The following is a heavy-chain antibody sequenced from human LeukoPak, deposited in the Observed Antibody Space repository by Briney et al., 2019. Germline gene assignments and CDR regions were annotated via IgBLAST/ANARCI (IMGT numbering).Heavy chain of an antibody. CDR3: ARGPHCSRGEYFDY. CDR1: GGSVSGFY. D-gene: IGHD4-11*01. Sequence: SETLSLTCTVSGGSVSGFYWSWIRQPAGKGLEWIGRLYTSGSTNYNPSLKSRVTMSVDTSKKLFSLKLTSVTAADTAMYYCARGPHCSRGEYFDYWGQGTLVTVSS. J-gene: IGHJ4*02. CDR2: LYTSGST. V-gene: IGHV4-4*07.